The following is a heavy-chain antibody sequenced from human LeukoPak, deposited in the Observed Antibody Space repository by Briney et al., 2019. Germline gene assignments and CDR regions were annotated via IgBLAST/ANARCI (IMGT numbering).Heavy chain of an antibody. CDR3: ASRNTLECLLSPLGY. Sequence: GGSLRLSCAASGFTFSSYAMSWVRQAPGKGLEWVSAISGSGGSTYYADSVKGRFTISRDNSKNTLYLQMNSLRAEDTAVYYCASRNTLECLLSPLGYWGQGTLVTVSS. CDR1: GFTFSSYA. D-gene: IGHD3-3*01. V-gene: IGHV3-23*01. CDR2: ISGSGGST. J-gene: IGHJ4*02.